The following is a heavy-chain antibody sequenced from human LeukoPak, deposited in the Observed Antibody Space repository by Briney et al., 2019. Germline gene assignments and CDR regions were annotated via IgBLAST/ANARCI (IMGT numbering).Heavy chain of an antibody. J-gene: IGHJ4*02. CDR1: GFTFSNYA. V-gene: IGHV3-30*04. CDR2: ISYGGSEK. CDR3: ARGDGEEVPETRLLGF. D-gene: IGHD2-2*01. Sequence: PGQSLRLSCEASGFTFSNYAIHWVRQAPGKGLGWVAVISYGGSEKYYADSVKGRFTISRDNSKRTVYLQMNSLRPEDTAVYYCARGDGEEVPETRLLGFWGQGTLVTVSS.